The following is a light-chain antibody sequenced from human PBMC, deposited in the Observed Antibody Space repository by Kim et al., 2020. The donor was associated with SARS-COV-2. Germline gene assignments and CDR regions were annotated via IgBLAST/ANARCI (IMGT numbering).Light chain of an antibody. CDR1: QDIRND. V-gene: IGKV1-17*01. CDR2: GAS. J-gene: IGKJ5*01. Sequence: DIQMTQSPSSLSASVGDRVTITCRSSQDIRNDLGWYQQNPGGAPKRLIYGASSLQSGVPSRFSGSGSGTELTLTISSLQPEDFATYFCLQHNTYPITFGQGTRLEIK. CDR3: LQHNTYPIT.